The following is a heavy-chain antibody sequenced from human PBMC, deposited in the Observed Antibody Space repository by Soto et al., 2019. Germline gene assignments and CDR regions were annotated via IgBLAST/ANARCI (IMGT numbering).Heavy chain of an antibody. Sequence: GASVKVSCKASGYTFTGYYMHWVRQAPGQGLEWMGWINPNSGGTNYAQKFQGWVTMTRDTSISTAYMELSRLRSDDTAVYYCARDAGEYSSGWYYYYYVMDVWGQGTTVTVSS. D-gene: IGHD6-19*01. CDR1: GYTFTGYY. CDR3: ARDAGEYSSGWYYYYYVMDV. CDR2: INPNSGGT. J-gene: IGHJ6*02. V-gene: IGHV1-2*04.